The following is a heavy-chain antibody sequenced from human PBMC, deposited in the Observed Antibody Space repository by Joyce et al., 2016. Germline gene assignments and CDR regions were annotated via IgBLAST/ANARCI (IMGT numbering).Heavy chain of an antibody. CDR1: GGPFRGFF. J-gene: IGHJ4*02. D-gene: IGHD6-19*01. V-gene: IGHV4-34*01. CDR3: ARSQWLAPLMY. Sequence: QVQLQQWGAGLLKPSETLSLTCAVSGGPFRGFFWTWVRQAPGKGLEWIGDINNSGVTNYNPSLKTRVTFSVDTSKNQFSLKLTSLSAADTAVYYCARSQWLAPLMYWGQGTPVIVSS. CDR2: INNSGVT.